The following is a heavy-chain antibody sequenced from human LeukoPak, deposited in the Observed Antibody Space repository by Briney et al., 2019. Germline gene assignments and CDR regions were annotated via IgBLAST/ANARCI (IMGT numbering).Heavy chain of an antibody. J-gene: IGHJ4*02. CDR2: ISSTSSYI. CDR3: ARGSSTSLDC. V-gene: IGHV3-21*01. D-gene: IGHD2-2*01. CDR1: GFTFSSYS. Sequence: GGSLRLSCAASGFTFSSYSMNWVRQAPGKGLEWVSSISSTSSYIFYADSVKGRFTISRDNAKNSLYLQMNSLRAEDTAVYYCARGSSTSLDCWGQGTLVTVSS.